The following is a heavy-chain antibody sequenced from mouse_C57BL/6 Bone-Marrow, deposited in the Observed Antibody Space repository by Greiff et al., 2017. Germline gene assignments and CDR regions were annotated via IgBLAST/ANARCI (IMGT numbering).Heavy chain of an antibody. D-gene: IGHD2-1*01. Sequence: VQLQQSGTVLARPGASVKMSCKTSGYTFTSYWMHWVKQRPGRGLEWIGAIYPGNSDTSYNQKFKGKAKLTAVTSASTAYMELSSLTNEDSAVYYCTPLYYGKRFDYWGQGTTLTVSS. CDR1: GYTFTSYW. CDR3: TPLYYGKRFDY. V-gene: IGHV1-5*01. CDR2: IYPGNSDT. J-gene: IGHJ2*01.